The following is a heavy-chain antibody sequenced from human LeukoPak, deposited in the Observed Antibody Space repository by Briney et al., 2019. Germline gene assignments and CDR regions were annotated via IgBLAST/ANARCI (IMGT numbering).Heavy chain of an antibody. V-gene: IGHV3-23*01. CDR3: AKGQYYYDSSGYCDY. Sequence: GGSLRLSCAASGFTFSSYAMSWVRQAPGKGLEWVSAISGSGGSTYYADSVKGRFTISRDNSKNTLYLRMNSLRAEDTAVYYCAKGQYYYDSSGYCDYWGQGTLVTVSS. J-gene: IGHJ4*02. CDR2: ISGSGGST. D-gene: IGHD3-22*01. CDR1: GFTFSSYA.